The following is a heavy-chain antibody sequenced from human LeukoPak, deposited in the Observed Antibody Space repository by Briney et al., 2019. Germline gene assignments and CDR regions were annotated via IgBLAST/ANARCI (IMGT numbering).Heavy chain of an antibody. CDR2: IYHSGTT. CDR1: GGSISSSDW. D-gene: IGHD6-13*01. CDR3: ATSPGYRSNMRFDP. J-gene: IGHJ5*02. Sequence: SETLSLTCAVSGGSISSSDWWSWVRQPPGKGLEWIGEIYHSGTTNYNPSLKSRVTISLDKPKNQFSLKLSSVTAADTAVYYCATSPGYRSNMRFDPWGQGTLVTVSS. V-gene: IGHV4-4*02.